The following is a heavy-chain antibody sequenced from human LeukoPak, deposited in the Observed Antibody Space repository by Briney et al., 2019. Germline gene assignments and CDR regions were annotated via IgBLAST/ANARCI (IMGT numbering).Heavy chain of an antibody. CDR1: GFTFSSYS. CDR2: ISSSSSYI. J-gene: IGHJ3*02. CDR3: ARDPKADYDFWSGDDAFDI. V-gene: IGHV3-21*01. D-gene: IGHD3-3*01. Sequence: GGSLRLSCAASGFTFSSYSMNWVRQAPGKGLEWVSSISSSSSYIYYADSVKGRFTISRDNAKNSLYLQMNSLRAEDTAVYYCARDPKADYDFWSGDDAFDIWGQGTMVTVSS.